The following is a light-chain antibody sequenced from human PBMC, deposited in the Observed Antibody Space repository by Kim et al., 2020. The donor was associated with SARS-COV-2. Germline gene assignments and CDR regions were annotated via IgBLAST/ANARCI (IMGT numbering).Light chain of an antibody. CDR2: EVN. J-gene: IGLJ2*01. V-gene: IGLV2-8*01. CDR1: SSDIGGYNY. Sequence: GQSVDISCTGTSSDIGGYNYVSWYQQYPGKAPKLMIYEVNKRPSGVPDRFSGSKSGNTASLTVSGLQAEDEADYYCSSYAGTNNLVFGGGTQLTVL. CDR3: SSYAGTNNLV.